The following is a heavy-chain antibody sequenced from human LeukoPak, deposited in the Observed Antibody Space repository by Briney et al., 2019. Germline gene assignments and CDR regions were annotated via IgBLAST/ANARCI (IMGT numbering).Heavy chain of an antibody. D-gene: IGHD3-22*01. J-gene: IGHJ4*02. CDR3: ARHVVALGFDY. CDR2: ITTSSSYI. V-gene: IGHV3-21*01. Sequence: TGGSLRLSCAASGFTFSTYTMNWVRQAPGKGLEWVSSITTSSSYIYYADSVKGRFTISRDNAKNSLYLQMNSLRAEDTAVYYCARHVVALGFDYWGQGTLVTVSS. CDR1: GFTFSTYT.